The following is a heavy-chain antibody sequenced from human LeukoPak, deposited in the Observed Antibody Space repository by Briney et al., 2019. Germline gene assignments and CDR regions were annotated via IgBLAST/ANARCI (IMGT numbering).Heavy chain of an antibody. D-gene: IGHD2-2*01. J-gene: IGHJ3*02. V-gene: IGHV4-59*08. Sequence: SGTLSLTYTVSGGSISSYYWTWIRQPPGKGLEWIGYIFYSGGSNYNPSLKSRVTISVDTSKNHFSLKLSSVTAADTAVYYCARLGSTFDIWGQGTMVTVSS. CDR1: GGSISSYY. CDR3: ARLGSTFDI. CDR2: IFYSGGS.